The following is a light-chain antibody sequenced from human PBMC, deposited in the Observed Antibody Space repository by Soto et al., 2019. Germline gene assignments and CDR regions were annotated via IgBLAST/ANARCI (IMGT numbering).Light chain of an antibody. CDR3: QQYDSSPLT. CDR2: GAS. CDR1: QSVSSSY. V-gene: IGKV3-20*01. J-gene: IGKJ4*01. Sequence: EIVLTQSPGTLSLSPGERATLSCRASQSVSSSYLAWYQQKPGQAPRLLIYGASSSATGIPDRFSGSGSGTDFTLTISRLEPEAFAVYYCQQYDSSPLTFGGGTKVEIK.